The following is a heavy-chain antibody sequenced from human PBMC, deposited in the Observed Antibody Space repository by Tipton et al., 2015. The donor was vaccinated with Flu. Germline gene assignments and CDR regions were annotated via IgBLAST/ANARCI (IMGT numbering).Heavy chain of an antibody. D-gene: IGHD4-17*01. Sequence: TLSLTYTVSGYSISSGYYWGWIRQPPGKGLEWIGSIYHSGSTYYNPSLKSRVTISVDTSKNQFSLKLSSVTAADTAVYYCARVGAHDYGDYHYDYWGQGTLVTVSS. CDR3: ARVGAHDYGDYHYDY. J-gene: IGHJ4*02. V-gene: IGHV4-38-2*02. CDR1: GYSISSGYY. CDR2: IYHSGST.